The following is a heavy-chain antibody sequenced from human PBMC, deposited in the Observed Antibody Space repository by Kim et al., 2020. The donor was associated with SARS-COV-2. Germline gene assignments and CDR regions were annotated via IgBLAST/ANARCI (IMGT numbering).Heavy chain of an antibody. CDR2: ISLNGHSQ. Sequence: GGSLRLSCVASDFPFNTYPFHWVRQGPGKGLEWVASISLNGHSQYSDSVKGRFVVSRDNSKTTVFLQMNGLSAEDSALYSCSRGRAPFWYQLAHIGFDLWGQGVLVTVSS. CDR3: SRGRAPFWYQLAHIGFDL. J-gene: IGHJ4*02. D-gene: IGHD3-3*01. CDR1: DFPFNTYP. V-gene: IGHV3-30*09.